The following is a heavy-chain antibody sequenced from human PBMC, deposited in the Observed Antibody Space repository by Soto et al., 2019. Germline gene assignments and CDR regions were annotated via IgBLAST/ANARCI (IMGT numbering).Heavy chain of an antibody. V-gene: IGHV4-59*11. CDR2: IYYIGST. Sequence: SETLSLTCTVSGGSISDHYWSWIRQPPGKGLEWIGYIYYIGSTNYNPSLKSRVTISVDTSKNQFSLKLSSVTAADTAVYYCARERYYDSSGYYYGMDVWGQGTTVTVSS. D-gene: IGHD3-22*01. CDR3: ARERYYDSSGYYYGMDV. J-gene: IGHJ6*02. CDR1: GGSISDHY.